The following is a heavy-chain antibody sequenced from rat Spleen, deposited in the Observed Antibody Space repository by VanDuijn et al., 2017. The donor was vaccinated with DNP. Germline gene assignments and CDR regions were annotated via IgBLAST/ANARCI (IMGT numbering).Heavy chain of an antibody. CDR1: GFTFSDYN. Sequence: EVQLVESGGGSVQPGRSLKLSCAASGFTFSDYNMAWVRQAPKKGLEWVATISYEGSSTYYRDSVKGRFTISRDNAKSTLYLQMDSLRSEDTATYFCATSPGPNWFAYWGQGTLVTVSS. CDR3: ATSPGPNWFAY. D-gene: IGHD1-4*01. CDR2: ISYEGSST. V-gene: IGHV5-7*01. J-gene: IGHJ3*01.